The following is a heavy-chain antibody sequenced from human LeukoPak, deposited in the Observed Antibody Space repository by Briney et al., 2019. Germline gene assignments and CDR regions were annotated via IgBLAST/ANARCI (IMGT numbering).Heavy chain of an antibody. CDR3: AKDLGSGTVVTGYYFDY. CDR2: ISYDGSNK. J-gene: IGHJ4*02. CDR1: GFTFSSYG. Sequence: GGSLRLSCAASGFTFSSYGMHWVRQAPGKGLEWVAVISYDGSNKYYADSVKGRFTISRDNSKNTLYLQMNSLRAEDTAVYYCAKDLGSGTVVTGYYFDYWGQGTLVTVSS. V-gene: IGHV3-30*18. D-gene: IGHD4-23*01.